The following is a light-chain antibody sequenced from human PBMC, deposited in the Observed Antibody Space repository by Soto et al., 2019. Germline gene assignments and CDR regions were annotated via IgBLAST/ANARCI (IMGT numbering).Light chain of an antibody. CDR1: SSDVGSYNY. V-gene: IGLV2-14*03. Sequence: QSAVTQPASVSGSLGQSITISCTGTSSDVGSYNYVSWYHQHPGEAPKVMIYDVSSRPSGVSTRFSGSKSGNTASLTISGLQAEDEAQYYCSSRTSATTVVFGGGTKRTVL. CDR2: DVS. CDR3: SSRTSATTVV. J-gene: IGLJ3*02.